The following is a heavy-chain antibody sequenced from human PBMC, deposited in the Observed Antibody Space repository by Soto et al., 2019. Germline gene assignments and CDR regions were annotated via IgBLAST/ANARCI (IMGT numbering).Heavy chain of an antibody. CDR2: IYYSGST. J-gene: IGHJ4*02. CDR3: ARAGSTADC. V-gene: IGHV4-61*01. D-gene: IGHD3-10*01. Sequence: QVQLQESGPGLVKPSETLSLTCTVSGDSVSSGNYYWTWIRQPPGKGLEWIGHIYYSGSTNYNSSLKSRLTISIDTYKNQFSLKVRSVTAADTAVYYWARAGSTADCWGQGTLVTVSS. CDR1: GDSVSSGNYY.